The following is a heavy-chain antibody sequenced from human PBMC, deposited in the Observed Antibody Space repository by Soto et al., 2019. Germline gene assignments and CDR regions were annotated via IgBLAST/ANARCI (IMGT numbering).Heavy chain of an antibody. CDR3: ARGIAVAVERWFDP. Sequence: ASVKVSCKASGYTFTTYDINWVRQATGQGLEWMGWMNPNSGNTGYAQKFQGRVTMTRNTSISTAYMELSSLRSEDTAVYYCARGIAVAVERWFDPWGQGTLVTVSS. D-gene: IGHD6-19*01. CDR1: GYTFTTYD. CDR2: MNPNSGNT. J-gene: IGHJ5*02. V-gene: IGHV1-8*01.